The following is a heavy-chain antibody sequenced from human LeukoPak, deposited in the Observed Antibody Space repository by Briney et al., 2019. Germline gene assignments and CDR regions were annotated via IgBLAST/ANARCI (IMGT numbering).Heavy chain of an antibody. CDR2: IYYNGDT. CDR3: ANPDRPTGDY. CDR1: GGSIMSSSYY. V-gene: IGHV4-39*07. Sequence: PSETLSLTCTVSGGSIMSSSYYWGWIRQPPGKGLEWIGSIYYNGDTYYSPSLQSRVTISVDTSKNQFSLNVSSVTAADTALYYCANPDRPTGDYWGQGTLVTVSS. J-gene: IGHJ4*02. D-gene: IGHD1-1*01.